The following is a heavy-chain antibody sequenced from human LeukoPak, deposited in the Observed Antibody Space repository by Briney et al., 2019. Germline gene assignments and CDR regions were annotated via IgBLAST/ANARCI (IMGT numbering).Heavy chain of an antibody. CDR1: GFTFNIYA. Sequence: GGSLRLSCAASGFTFNIYAMNWVRQPPGKGLEWVSAISGSGDSTYYADSVKGRFTIARDNSKNTLYLHMNSLTAADTAVYYCAKDRGPYIGIDIHWFDPWGQRTLVSAPS. J-gene: IGHJ5*02. CDR3: AKDRGPYIGIDIHWFDP. D-gene: IGHD1-26*01. V-gene: IGHV3-23*01. CDR2: ISGSGDST.